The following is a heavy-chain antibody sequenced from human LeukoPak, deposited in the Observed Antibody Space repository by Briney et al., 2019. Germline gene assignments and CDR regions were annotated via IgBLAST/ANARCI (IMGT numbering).Heavy chain of an antibody. D-gene: IGHD6-19*01. CDR2: ISGGGGTP. V-gene: IGHV3-23*01. CDR3: TGDLRSGGWHEYYMDV. J-gene: IGHJ6*03. CDR1: GFTFSSYA. Sequence: PGGSLRLSCAASGFTFSSYAMSWVRQAPGKGLEWVSTISGGGGTPYYADSVKGRFTISRDNSKNTLYLQMNSLKTEDTAVYYCTGDLRSGGWHEYYMDVWGKGTTVSISS.